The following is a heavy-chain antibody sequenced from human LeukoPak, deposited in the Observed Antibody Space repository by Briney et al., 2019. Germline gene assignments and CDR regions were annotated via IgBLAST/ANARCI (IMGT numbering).Heavy chain of an antibody. Sequence: SVSVSYKASGGTFSNYAINWVRQAPGQGVGWMGGIIPIFRTTNYAQTFHGRVTITADESTSTAYMELSSLRSEDTAVYYCAAPFPRSSWSLNWFDPWGQGTLVTVSS. J-gene: IGHJ5*02. D-gene: IGHD6-13*01. V-gene: IGHV1-69*01. CDR1: GGTFSNYA. CDR2: IIPIFRTT. CDR3: AAPFPRSSWSLNWFDP.